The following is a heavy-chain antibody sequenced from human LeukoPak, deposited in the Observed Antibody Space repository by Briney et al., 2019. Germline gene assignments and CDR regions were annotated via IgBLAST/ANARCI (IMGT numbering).Heavy chain of an antibody. J-gene: IGHJ4*02. CDR2: IWYDGSNK. CDR1: GFTFSSYG. CDR3: ARDGSDY. D-gene: IGHD5-12*01. V-gene: IGHV3-33*01. Sequence: PGRSLRLSCAASGFTFSSYGMHWVRQAPGKGLEWLAVIWYDGSNKYYADSVKGRFTISRDNSKNTLYLQMNSLRAEDTAVYYCARDGSDYWGQGTLVTVSS.